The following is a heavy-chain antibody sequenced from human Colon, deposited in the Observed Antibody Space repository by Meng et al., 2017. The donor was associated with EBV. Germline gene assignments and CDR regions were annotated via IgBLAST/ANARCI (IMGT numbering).Heavy chain of an antibody. V-gene: IGHV4-39*07. J-gene: IGHJ4*02. D-gene: IGHD5-18*01. Sequence: QLQRQESGPGLVKPSETLSLTCTVPGGSISSSSYSCAWIRQPPGKGLEWIGGISYGGSTSYNPSLKSRVTISIDTSKNQFSLSLTSVTAADTAIYYCARGIQIWHEIDYWSQGTLVTVSS. CDR2: ISYGGST. CDR1: GGSISSSSYS. CDR3: ARGIQIWHEIDY.